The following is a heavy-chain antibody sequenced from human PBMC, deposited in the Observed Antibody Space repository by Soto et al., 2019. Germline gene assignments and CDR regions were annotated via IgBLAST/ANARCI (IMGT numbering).Heavy chain of an antibody. J-gene: IGHJ4*02. V-gene: IGHV1-3*01. CDR1: GYTFTSYA. D-gene: IGHD1-7*01. CDR3: ARGGRITGTYPNDY. Sequence: AASVKVSCKASGYTFTSYAMHWVRQAPGQRLEWMGWINAGNGNTKYSQKFQGRVTITRDTSASTAYMELSSLRSEDTAVYYCARGGRITGTYPNDYWGQGTLVTVSS. CDR2: INAGNGNT.